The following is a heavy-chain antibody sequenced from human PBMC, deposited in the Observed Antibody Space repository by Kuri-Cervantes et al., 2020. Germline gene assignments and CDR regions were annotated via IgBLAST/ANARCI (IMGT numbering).Heavy chain of an antibody. J-gene: IGHJ4*02. D-gene: IGHD6-13*01. V-gene: IGHV4-30-2*01. CDR1: GYSISSGYS. CDR2: IYHSGST. Sequence: SETLSLTCTVSGYSISSGYSWSWIRQPPGKGLEWIGYIYHSGSTYYNPSLKSRVTISVDRSKNQFSLKLSSVTAADTAVYYCARADIAAVYYFDYWGQGTLVTVSS. CDR3: ARADIAAVYYFDY.